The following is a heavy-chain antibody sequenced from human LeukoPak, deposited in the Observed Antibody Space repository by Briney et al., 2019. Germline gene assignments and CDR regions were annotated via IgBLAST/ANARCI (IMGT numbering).Heavy chain of an antibody. CDR2: IYYSGST. CDR1: GGSISRRSHY. J-gene: IGHJ4*02. V-gene: IGHV4-39*01. D-gene: IGHD6-19*01. CDR3: ARILDGSGWFDY. Sequence: SETLSLTCTVSGGSISRRSHYWGWVRQPPGKGLEWIGNIYYSGSTYYNPSLKSRVTITVDTSKNQFSLKVSSVTAADTAVYHCARILDGSGWFDYWGQGTLVTVSS.